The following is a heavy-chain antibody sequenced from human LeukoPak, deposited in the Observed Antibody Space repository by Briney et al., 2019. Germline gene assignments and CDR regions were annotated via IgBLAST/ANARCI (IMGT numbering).Heavy chain of an antibody. CDR2: IYYSGST. J-gene: IGHJ4*02. Sequence: SETLSLTCTVSGGSISSYYWSWIRQPPGKGLEWIGYIYYSGSTNYNPSLKSRVTISVDTSKNQFSLKLSSVTAADTAVYYCARGYCYDSSGLFDYWGQGTLVTVSS. D-gene: IGHD3-22*01. V-gene: IGHV4-59*01. CDR1: GGSISSYY. CDR3: ARGYCYDSSGLFDY.